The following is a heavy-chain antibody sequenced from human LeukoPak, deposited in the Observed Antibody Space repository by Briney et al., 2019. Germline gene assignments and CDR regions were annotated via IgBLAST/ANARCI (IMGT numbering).Heavy chain of an antibody. D-gene: IGHD6-19*01. CDR3: ALLAVASDFDY. CDR2: IGSSGTTI. V-gene: IGHV3-48*03. CDR1: GFPFSIYE. J-gene: IGHJ4*02. Sequence: TGGSLRLSCAVSGFPFSIYEMNWVRQAPGKGLEGVSNIGSSGTTIYYADSVKGRFSISRDNAKSSLYLQTNSLRVEDTAVYYCALLAVASDFDYWGQGALVTLSS.